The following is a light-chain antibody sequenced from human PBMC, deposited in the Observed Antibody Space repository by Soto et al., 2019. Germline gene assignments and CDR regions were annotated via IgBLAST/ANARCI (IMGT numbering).Light chain of an antibody. CDR2: EVR. Sequence: QSALPQPASVSGSAGQSITITCTGTMRDVGAYNLVSWYQHHPGTAPKLIIYEVRNRPSGISSRFSGYRSGNTASLTISGLQPEDEGAHYCSAYTSRRTLVFGGGTKLTVL. J-gene: IGLJ3*02. V-gene: IGLV2-14*01. CDR1: MRDVGAYNL. CDR3: SAYTSRRTLV.